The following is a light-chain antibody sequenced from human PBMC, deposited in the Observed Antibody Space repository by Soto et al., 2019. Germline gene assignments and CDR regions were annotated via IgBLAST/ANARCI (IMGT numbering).Light chain of an antibody. J-gene: IGLJ2*01. CDR2: DVS. CDR1: SSDVGGYNY. Sequence: QSALTQPASVSGSTGQSITISCTGTSSDVGGYNYVSWYQQHPGKAPELMIYDVSNRPSGVSNRFSGSKSGNTASLTISGLQAEDEADYYCSSYTSSSVVFGGGTKLTVL. V-gene: IGLV2-14*01. CDR3: SSYTSSSVV.